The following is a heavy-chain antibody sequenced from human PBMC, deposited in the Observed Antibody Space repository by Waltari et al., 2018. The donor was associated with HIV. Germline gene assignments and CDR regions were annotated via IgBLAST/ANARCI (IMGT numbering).Heavy chain of an antibody. CDR1: GYDFNYHW. CDR2: FYPGDFES. J-gene: IGHJ4*02. Sequence: EVQLVQSGPAVKKPGESLKISCRGFGYDFNYHWIGWVRQKPGEGLAWVGIFYPGDFESKYSPSFQGQVTFSADTSITTAFLQWRSLRASDTAIYYCVRLDEAEWELVADSWGQGTLVTVSS. D-gene: IGHD1-26*01. V-gene: IGHV5-51*01. CDR3: VRLDEAEWELVADS.